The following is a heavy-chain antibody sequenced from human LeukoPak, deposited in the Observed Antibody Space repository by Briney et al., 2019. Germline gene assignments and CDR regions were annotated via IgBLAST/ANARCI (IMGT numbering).Heavy chain of an antibody. Sequence: GGSLRLSCAASGFTFSSYGMHWVRQAPGKGLEWVAFIRHDGSDIYYADSVRGRFTISRDNSKNTLYLQMNRLRAEDTAIYYCAREWGYGRGGECFSGIQAYYGMDVWGQGTTVTVSS. J-gene: IGHJ6*02. D-gene: IGHD2-15*01. CDR3: AREWGYGRGGECFSGIQAYYGMDV. V-gene: IGHV3-30*02. CDR1: GFTFSSYG. CDR2: IRHDGSDI.